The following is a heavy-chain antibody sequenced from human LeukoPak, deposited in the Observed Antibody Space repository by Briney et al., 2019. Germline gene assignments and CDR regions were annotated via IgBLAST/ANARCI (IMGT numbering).Heavy chain of an antibody. J-gene: IGHJ4*02. CDR3: ARQGEDIVVVPASGHVSN. CDR2: IYTSGST. V-gene: IGHV4-61*02. CDR1: GGSISSGSYY. D-gene: IGHD2-2*01. Sequence: SQTLSLTCTVSGGSISSGSYYWSWIRQTAGKGLEWIGRIYTSGSTNYNPSLKSRVTISVDTSKNQFSLKLSSVTAADTAVYYCARQGEDIVVVPASGHVSNWGQGTLVTVSS.